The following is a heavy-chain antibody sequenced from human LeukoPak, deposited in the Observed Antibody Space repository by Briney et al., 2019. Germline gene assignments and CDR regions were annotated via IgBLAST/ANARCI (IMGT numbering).Heavy chain of an antibody. CDR2: TRNKANSYTT. CDR1: GFTFSDHY. D-gene: IGHD3-10*01. CDR3: ARVSWYYYGSGSYSDY. Sequence: GGSLRLSCAASGFTFSDHYMDWVRQAPGKGLEWVGRTRNKANSYTTEYAASVKGRFTISRDDSKNSLYLQTNSLKTEDTAVYYCARVSWYYYGSGSYSDYWGQGTLVTVSS. V-gene: IGHV3-72*01. J-gene: IGHJ4*02.